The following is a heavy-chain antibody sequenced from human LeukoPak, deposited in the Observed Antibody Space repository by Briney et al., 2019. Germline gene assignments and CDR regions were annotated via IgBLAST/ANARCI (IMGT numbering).Heavy chain of an antibody. J-gene: IGHJ5*02. Sequence: SETLSLTCTVSGGSISSSSYYWGWIRQPPGKGLEWIGSIYYSGSTYYNPSLKSRVTVSVDTSKNQFSLKLSSVTAADTAVYYCARTIDIVVVVAATWFDPWGQGTQVAVSS. CDR3: ARTIDIVVVVAATWFDP. CDR1: GGSISSSSYY. D-gene: IGHD2-15*01. V-gene: IGHV4-39*01. CDR2: IYYSGST.